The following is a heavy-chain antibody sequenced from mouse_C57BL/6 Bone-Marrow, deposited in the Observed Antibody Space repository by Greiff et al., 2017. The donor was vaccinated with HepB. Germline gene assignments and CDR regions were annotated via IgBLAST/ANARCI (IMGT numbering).Heavy chain of an antibody. J-gene: IGHJ4*01. D-gene: IGHD2-3*01. CDR2: IFPASGST. CDR3: ARRGFYDGCSSYYAMDY. Sequence: VQLQQSGPELVRPGTSVKMSCKASGYTFFTYWMNWVYQRPGQGLEWIGQIFPASGSTYYNEMYKDKAALTVDTSSSTAYMQLSSLTSEDTAVYFCARRGFYDGCSSYYAMDYWGQGTSVTVSS. V-gene: IGHV1-70*01. CDR1: GYTFFTYW.